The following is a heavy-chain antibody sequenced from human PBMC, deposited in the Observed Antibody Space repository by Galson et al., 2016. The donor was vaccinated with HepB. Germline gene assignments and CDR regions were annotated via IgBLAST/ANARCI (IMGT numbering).Heavy chain of an antibody. D-gene: IGHD2-2*01. V-gene: IGHV3-23*01. Sequence: SLRLSCAASGFIFSSYAMSWVRQAPGKGLEWVSSISGDGAPYYVDSMKGRFTISRDNSKDTLYLQMISLRAEDTAVYYCARDRGFYSSTWDWGQGTLVTVSS. CDR1: GFIFSSYA. CDR2: ISGDGAP. J-gene: IGHJ4*02. CDR3: ARDRGFYSSTWD.